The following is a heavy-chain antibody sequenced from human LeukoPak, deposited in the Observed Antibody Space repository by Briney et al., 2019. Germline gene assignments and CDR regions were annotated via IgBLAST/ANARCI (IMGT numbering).Heavy chain of an antibody. J-gene: IGHJ4*02. D-gene: IGHD6-19*01. V-gene: IGHV3-23*01. CDR3: AKDREGQWLVRILDY. CDR2: ISGSGGST. CDR1: GFTFSSYA. Sequence: GGSLRLSCAASGFTFSSYAMSWVRQAPGKGLEWVSAISGSGGSTYYADSAKGRFTISRDSSKNTLYLQMNSLRAEDTAVYYCAKDREGQWLVRILDYWGQGTLVTVSS.